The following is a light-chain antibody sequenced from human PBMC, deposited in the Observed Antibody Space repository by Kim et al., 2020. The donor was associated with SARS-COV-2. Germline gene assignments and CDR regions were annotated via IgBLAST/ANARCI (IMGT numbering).Light chain of an antibody. CDR3: QKYKTYPWT. CDR2: KAS. Sequence: ASVGATVTIAGRARRSISNLLARFQQIPGKAPKLLIHKASTLLSAVPSRFSGSGSATEFTLTISSLQPDDFGTYYFQKYKTYPWTFGPGTKVDIQ. J-gene: IGKJ3*01. V-gene: IGKV1-5*03. CDR1: RSISNL.